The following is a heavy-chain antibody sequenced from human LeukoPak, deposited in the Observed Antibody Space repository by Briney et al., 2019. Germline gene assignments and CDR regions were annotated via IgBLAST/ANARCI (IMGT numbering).Heavy chain of an antibody. Sequence: PGGSLRLSCAASGFTFSSYSMNWVRQAPGKGLEWVPYISSSSSTIYYADSVKGRFTISRDNAKNSLYLQMNSLRAEDTAVYNCARDRGYSYGPAYWGQGTLVTVSS. D-gene: IGHD5-18*01. J-gene: IGHJ4*02. CDR3: ARDRGYSYGPAY. CDR1: GFTFSSYS. CDR2: ISSSSSTI. V-gene: IGHV3-48*01.